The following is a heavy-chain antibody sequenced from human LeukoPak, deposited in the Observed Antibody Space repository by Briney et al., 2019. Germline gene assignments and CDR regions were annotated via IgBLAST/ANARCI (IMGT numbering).Heavy chain of an antibody. J-gene: IGHJ1*01. CDR3: ATFGNYEFSYYDSSTAEYFQH. D-gene: IGHD3-22*01. V-gene: IGHV1-69*05. CDR2: IIPIFGTA. CDR1: GGTFSSYA. Sequence: SVKVSCKASGGTFSSYAISWVRQAPGQGLEWMGRIIPIFGTANYAQKFQGRVTITTDESTSTAYMELSSLRSEDTAMYYCATFGNYEFSYYDSSTAEYFQHWGQGTLVTVSS.